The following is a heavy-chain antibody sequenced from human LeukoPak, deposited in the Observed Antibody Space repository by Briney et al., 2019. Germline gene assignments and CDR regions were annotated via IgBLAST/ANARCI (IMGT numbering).Heavy chain of an antibody. V-gene: IGHV3-33*01. J-gene: IGHJ4*02. CDR2: IWYDGSNK. CDR3: ARDRGAAMANFDY. Sequence: GRSLRLSCAASGFTFSSYGMHWVRQAPGKGLEWVAVIWYDGSNKYYADSVKGRFTISRDNSKNTLYLQMNSLRAEDTAVYYCARDRGAAMANFDYWGQGTLVTVSS. CDR1: GFTFSSYG. D-gene: IGHD5-18*01.